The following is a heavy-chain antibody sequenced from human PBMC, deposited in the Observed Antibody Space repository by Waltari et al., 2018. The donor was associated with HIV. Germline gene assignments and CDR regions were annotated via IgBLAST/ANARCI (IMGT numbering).Heavy chain of an antibody. V-gene: IGHV3-7*01. CDR3: ARDPGGADAFDF. D-gene: IGHD3-16*01. CDR2: IKQDGSEK. CDR1: GFSFSSYW. J-gene: IGHJ3*01. Sequence: EVQLVESGGGLVQPGGSLRRSCAVSGFSFSSYWMSWVRQAPGKGLEWVANIKQDGSEKYYVDSVKGRFNISRDNAKNSLYLQMNSLRDEDTAVYYCARDPGGADAFDFWGQGTMVTVSS.